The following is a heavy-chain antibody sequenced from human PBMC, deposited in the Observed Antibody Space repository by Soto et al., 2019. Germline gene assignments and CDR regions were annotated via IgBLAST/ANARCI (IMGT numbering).Heavy chain of an antibody. V-gene: IGHV4-59*01. CDR1: GGSISSYY. CDR2: IYYSGST. J-gene: IGHJ5*02. D-gene: IGHD2-15*01. CDR3: ARMVLGYCSGGSCAGWFDP. Sequence: QVQLQESGPGLVKPSETLSLTCTVSGGSISSYYWSWIRQPPGKGLEWIGYIYYSGSTNYNPSLKIRVTISVDTSKNQFSLKLSSVTAADTAVYYCARMVLGYCSGGSCAGWFDPWGQGTLVTVSS.